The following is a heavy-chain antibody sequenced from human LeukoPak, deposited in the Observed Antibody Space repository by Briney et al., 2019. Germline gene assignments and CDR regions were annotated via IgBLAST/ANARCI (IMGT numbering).Heavy chain of an antibody. D-gene: IGHD2-8*01. CDR3: ARGLNGGY. V-gene: IGHV4-34*01. J-gene: IGHJ4*02. CDR1: GGSFGGYY. Sequence: PSETLSLTCAVYGGSFGGYYWSWIRQPPGKGLEWIGEINHSGSTNYNPSLKSRVTISVDTSKNQFSLKLSSVTAADTAVYYCARGLNGGYWGQGTLVTVSS. CDR2: INHSGST.